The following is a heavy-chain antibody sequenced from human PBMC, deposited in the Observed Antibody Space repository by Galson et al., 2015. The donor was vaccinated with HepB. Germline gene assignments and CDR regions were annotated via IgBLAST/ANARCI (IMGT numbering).Heavy chain of an antibody. Sequence: SVTVSCKASGGTFSSYAISWVRQAPGQGLEWMGGIIPIFGTANYAQKFQGRVTITADESTSTAYMELSSLRSEDTAVYYCGSIAAAGTGFYYYYYGMDVWGQGTTVTVSS. CDR2: IIPIFGTA. J-gene: IGHJ6*02. CDR3: GSIAAAGTGFYYYYYGMDV. CDR1: GGTFSSYA. V-gene: IGHV1-69*13. D-gene: IGHD6-13*01.